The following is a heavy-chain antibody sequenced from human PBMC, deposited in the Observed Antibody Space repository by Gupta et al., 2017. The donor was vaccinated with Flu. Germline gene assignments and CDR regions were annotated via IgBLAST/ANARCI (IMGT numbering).Heavy chain of an antibody. D-gene: IGHD5-12*01. J-gene: IGHJ4*02. CDR2: ISYSGRT. Sequence: QVQLQESGPGLVKSSETLSLTCPVPGDSISRRKYYWGWVRQPPGKGLEWIATISYSGRTYYNPSLKSRVTMSVDTSKNQFSLNLRSVTAADTAVYYCARHHPDNGYDRALGYWGQGTLVTVSS. V-gene: IGHV4-39*01. CDR3: ARHHPDNGYDRALGY. CDR1: GDSISRRKYY.